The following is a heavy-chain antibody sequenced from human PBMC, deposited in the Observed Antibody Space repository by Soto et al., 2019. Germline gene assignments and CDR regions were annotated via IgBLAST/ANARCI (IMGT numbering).Heavy chain of an antibody. CDR3: AKSGKGRYSGYDFPLDLGY. D-gene: IGHD5-12*01. Sequence: PGGSLRLSCAASGFTFSSYAMSWVRQAPGKGLEWVSAISGSGGSTYYADSVKGRFTISRDNSENTLYLQMNSLRAEDTAVYYCAKSGKGRYSGYDFPLDLGYWGQGTLVTVSS. V-gene: IGHV3-23*01. CDR1: GFTFSSYA. CDR2: ISGSGGST. J-gene: IGHJ4*02.